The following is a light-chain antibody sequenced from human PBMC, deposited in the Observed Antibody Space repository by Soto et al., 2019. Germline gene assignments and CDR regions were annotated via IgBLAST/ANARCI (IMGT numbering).Light chain of an antibody. V-gene: IGKV3-20*01. CDR3: QQYGSSP. Sequence: ELVITQSPATLSVSPGERATLSCRASQSVSEYLAWYQQKPGQAPRLLIYGASSRATGIPDRFSGSGSGTDFTLTISRLEPEDFAVYYCQQYGSSPFGQGTRLEIK. CDR2: GAS. CDR1: QSVSEY. J-gene: IGKJ5*01.